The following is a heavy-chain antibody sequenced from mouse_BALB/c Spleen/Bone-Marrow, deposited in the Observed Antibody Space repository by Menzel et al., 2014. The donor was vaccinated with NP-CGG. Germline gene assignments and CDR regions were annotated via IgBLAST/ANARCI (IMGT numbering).Heavy chain of an antibody. CDR1: GYTFTSYW. CDR2: IYPGSGST. Sequence: LKESGSELVRPGASVKLSCKASGYTFTSYWMHWVKQRPGQGLEWIGNIYPGSGSTNYDEKFKSKATLTVDTSSSTAYTQLSSLTSEDSAVYYCTSLRLPYWGQGTLVTVSA. D-gene: IGHD1-2*01. J-gene: IGHJ3*01. V-gene: IGHV1S22*01. CDR3: TSLRLPY.